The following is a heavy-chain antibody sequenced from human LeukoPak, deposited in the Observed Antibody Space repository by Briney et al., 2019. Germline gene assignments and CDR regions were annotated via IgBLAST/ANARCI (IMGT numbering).Heavy chain of an antibody. J-gene: IGHJ3*02. D-gene: IGHD3-10*01. CDR2: ISSSGGST. CDR3: ARDGGGMYYYGSGSYEDAFDI. Sequence: HPGGSLRLSCEASGFIFSSTVMSWVRQAPGKGPEWVSGISSSGGSTFYADSVKGRFTISRDNSKSTVYLQMNSLRAEDTAVYYCARDGGGMYYYGSGSYEDAFDIWGQGTMVTVSS. CDR1: GFIFSSTV. V-gene: IGHV3-23*01.